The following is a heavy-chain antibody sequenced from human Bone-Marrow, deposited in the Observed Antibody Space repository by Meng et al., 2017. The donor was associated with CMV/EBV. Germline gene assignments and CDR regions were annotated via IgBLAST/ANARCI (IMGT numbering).Heavy chain of an antibody. V-gene: IGHV3-64*02. Sequence: GGSLRLSCAASGFTFSSYAMHWVRQAPGKGLEYVSAITSHGGSTSYAESVKGRFTISRDNSKNTLYLQMGRLRAEDTAVYYCAKDREYYDFWSGYSYYYGMDVWGQGTTVTVSS. D-gene: IGHD3-3*01. J-gene: IGHJ6*02. CDR2: ITSHGGST. CDR1: GFTFSSYA. CDR3: AKDREYYDFWSGYSYYYGMDV.